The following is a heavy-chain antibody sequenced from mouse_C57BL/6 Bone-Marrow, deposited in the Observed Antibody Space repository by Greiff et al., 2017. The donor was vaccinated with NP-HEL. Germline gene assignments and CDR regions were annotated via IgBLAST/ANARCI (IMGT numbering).Heavy chain of an antibody. CDR3: TRENYGNSLRFAY. CDR2: IYPGNSDT. Sequence: VQLQQSGTVLARPGASVKMSCKTSGYTFTSYWMHWVKQRPGQGLEWIGAIYPGNSDTSYNQKFKGKAKLTAVTSASTAYMELSSLTNEDSAVYYCTRENYGNSLRFAYWGQGTLVTVSA. V-gene: IGHV1-5*01. D-gene: IGHD2-1*01. J-gene: IGHJ3*01. CDR1: GYTFTSYW.